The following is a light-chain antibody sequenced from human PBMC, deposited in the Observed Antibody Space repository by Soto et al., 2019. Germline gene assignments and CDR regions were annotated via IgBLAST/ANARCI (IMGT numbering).Light chain of an antibody. Sequence: DIQMTQSPSSLSASVGDRVTITCRASQSISIYLNWYQQKPGKAPILLVYAGSSLQGGVPSRFGGSGPGTDFTLTITSLQPDDFATYYCQQSYSTPTFGGGTKVEIK. CDR1: QSISIY. J-gene: IGKJ4*01. CDR3: QQSYSTPT. V-gene: IGKV1-39*01. CDR2: AGS.